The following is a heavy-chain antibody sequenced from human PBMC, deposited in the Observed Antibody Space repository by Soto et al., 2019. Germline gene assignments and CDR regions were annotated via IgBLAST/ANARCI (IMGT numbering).Heavy chain of an antibody. D-gene: IGHD1-26*01. Sequence: QVQLVQSGAEVKKPGSSVKVSCKASGGTFSSYGITWVRQAPGQGLEGMGGIVPIFGSINLAQKFRGRLTITPDKSTSTGDLELSSLTAEDTAVYYGGPRERVDAVDGWGQGTMVTVSS. CDR3: GPRERVDAVDG. CDR1: GGTFSSYG. J-gene: IGHJ3*01. V-gene: IGHV1-69*06. CDR2: IVPIFGSI.